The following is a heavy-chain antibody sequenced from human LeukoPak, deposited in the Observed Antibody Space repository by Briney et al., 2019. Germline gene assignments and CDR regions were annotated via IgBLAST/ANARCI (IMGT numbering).Heavy chain of an antibody. V-gene: IGHV3-7*01. D-gene: IGHD6-19*01. CDR2: IKQDGSEK. Sequence: GGSLRLSCVPSGITFSNSALSWVRQAPGKGLEWVANIKQDGSEKYYVDSVKGRFTISRDNAKNSLYLQMNSLRAEDTAVYYCASSRYSSGWYQLFDYWGQGTLVTVSS. CDR3: ASSRYSSGWYQLFDY. J-gene: IGHJ4*02. CDR1: GITFSNSA.